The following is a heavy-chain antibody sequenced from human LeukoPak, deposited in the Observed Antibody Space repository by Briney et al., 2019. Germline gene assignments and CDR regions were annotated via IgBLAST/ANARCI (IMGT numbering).Heavy chain of an antibody. D-gene: IGHD6-13*01. CDR1: GFIFSDYY. Sequence: GGSLRLSCAASGFIFSDYYMTWIRQAPGKGLEWVSAISGSGGSTYYADSVKVRFTISRDNSKNTLYLQMNSLRAEDTAVYYCAKDQQQLVHWGQGTLVTVSS. CDR3: AKDQQQLVH. CDR2: ISGSGGST. V-gene: IGHV3-23*01. J-gene: IGHJ4*02.